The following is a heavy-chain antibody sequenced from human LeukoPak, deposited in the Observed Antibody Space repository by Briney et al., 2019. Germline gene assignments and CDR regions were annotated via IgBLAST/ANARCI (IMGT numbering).Heavy chain of an antibody. CDR3: AKAIVLLISGNAFDI. V-gene: IGHV3-23*01. J-gene: IGHJ3*02. Sequence: GGSLRLSCAASGFTFRNYATSWVRQAPGKGLEWVSGISGTSTNTYYADSVKGRFTISRDNSKNTLSLQMNSLRAEDTAVYYCAKAIVLLISGNAFDIWGQGTMVTVSS. D-gene: IGHD2/OR15-2a*01. CDR1: GFTFRNYA. CDR2: ISGTSTNT.